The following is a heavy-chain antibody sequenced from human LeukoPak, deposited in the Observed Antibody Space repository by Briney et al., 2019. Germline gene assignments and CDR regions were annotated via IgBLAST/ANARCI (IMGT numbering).Heavy chain of an antibody. CDR1: GGTFSSYT. J-gene: IGHJ3*02. V-gene: IGHV1-69*04. Sequence: SVKVSCKASGGTFSSYTISWVRQAPGQGLEWMGGIIPILGIANYAQKFQGRVTITADKSTSTAYMELSSLRSEDTAVYYCAREGTQVTMVRGVIGIWGQGTMVTVSS. D-gene: IGHD3-10*01. CDR3: AREGTQVTMVRGVIGI. CDR2: IIPILGIA.